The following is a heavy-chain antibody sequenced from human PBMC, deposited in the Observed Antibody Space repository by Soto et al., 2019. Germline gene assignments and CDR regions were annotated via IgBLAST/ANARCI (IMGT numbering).Heavy chain of an antibody. Sequence: EVQLEESGGGLVQPGGSPRLSCAASGFTFRGYWMNWVRQPPGKGLEWLGNINQDGSEKNHVDSVKGRFTISIDNSKNSLYLQMNSLRAEDTAVYFCARDPSRGGDFDYWGQGTLVTVSS. CDR1: GFTFRGYW. CDR2: INQDGSEK. CDR3: ARDPSRGGDFDY. V-gene: IGHV3-7*05. J-gene: IGHJ4*02. D-gene: IGHD3-10*01.